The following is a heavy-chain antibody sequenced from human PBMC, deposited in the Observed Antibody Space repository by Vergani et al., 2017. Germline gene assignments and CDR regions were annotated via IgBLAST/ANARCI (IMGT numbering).Heavy chain of an antibody. CDR3: ARAYGDSNYGMDV. CDR1: GYTFTGYY. D-gene: IGHD4-17*01. Sequence: QVQLVQSGAEVKKPGASVKVSCKASGYTFTGYYMHWVRQAPGQGLEWMGWINPNSGGTNYAQKFQGWVTMTRDTSISTAYMELSSLRSEDTAVYYCARAYGDSNYGMDVWGQGTTVTVSS. V-gene: IGHV1-2*04. J-gene: IGHJ6*02. CDR2: INPNSGGT.